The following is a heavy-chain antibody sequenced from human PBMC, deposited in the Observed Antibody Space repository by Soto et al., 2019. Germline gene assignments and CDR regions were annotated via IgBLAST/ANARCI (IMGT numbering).Heavy chain of an antibody. CDR2: IIPIFGTA. CDR1: GVTFSSYA. CDR3: ARSEYYYDSSGYYLNYFDY. V-gene: IGHV1-69*13. J-gene: IGHJ4*02. Sequence: SVKVSCKASGVTFSSYAISWVRQAPGQGLEWMGGIIPIFGTANYAQKFQGRVTITAGESTSTAYMELSSLRSEDTAVYYCARSEYYYDSSGYYLNYFDYWGQGTLVTVSS. D-gene: IGHD3-22*01.